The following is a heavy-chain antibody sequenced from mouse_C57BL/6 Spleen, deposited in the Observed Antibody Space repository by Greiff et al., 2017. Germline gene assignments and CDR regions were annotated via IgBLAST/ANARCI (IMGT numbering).Heavy chain of an antibody. CDR3: ARDTTVVATYYYAMDY. Sequence: VKLMESGAELVKPGASVKISCKASGYAFSSYWMNWVKQRPGKGLEWIGQIYPGDGDTNYNGKFKGKATLTADKSSSTAYMQLSSLTSEDSAVYFCARDTTVVATYYYAMDYWGQGTSVTVSS. J-gene: IGHJ4*01. CDR1: GYAFSSYW. D-gene: IGHD1-1*01. CDR2: IYPGDGDT. V-gene: IGHV1-80*01.